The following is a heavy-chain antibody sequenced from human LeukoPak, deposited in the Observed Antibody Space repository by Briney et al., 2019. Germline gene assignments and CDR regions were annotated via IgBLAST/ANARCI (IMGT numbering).Heavy chain of an antibody. CDR1: GGSISSSRYY. J-gene: IGHJ3*02. D-gene: IGHD5-24*01. V-gene: IGHV4-39*01. CDR2: IYYGGDT. CDR3: ASPREMATIYDAFDI. Sequence: SETLSLTCTVSGGSISSSRYYWGWIRQPPGKGLEWIGTIYYGGDTYYSPSLKSRLTISVDTSKNQFSLKLSSVTAADTAVYYCASPREMATIYDAFDIWGQGTMVTVSS.